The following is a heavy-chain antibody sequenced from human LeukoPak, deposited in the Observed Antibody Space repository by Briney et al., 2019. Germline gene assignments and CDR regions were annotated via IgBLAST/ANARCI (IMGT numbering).Heavy chain of an antibody. Sequence: QSGGSLRLSCAASGFTFSSYDMHWVRQATGKGLEWVSAIGTAGDTYYPGSVKGRFTISRENAKNSLYLQMNSLRAGDTAVYYCARGRGAAGTYWFDPWGQGTLVTVSS. CDR3: ARGRGAAGTYWFDP. J-gene: IGHJ5*02. V-gene: IGHV3-13*01. CDR1: GFTFSSYD. D-gene: IGHD6-13*01. CDR2: IGTAGDT.